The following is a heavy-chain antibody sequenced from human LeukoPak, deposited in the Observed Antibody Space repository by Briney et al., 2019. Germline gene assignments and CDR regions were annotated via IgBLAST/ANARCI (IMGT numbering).Heavy chain of an antibody. CDR1: GGSISSSSYY. J-gene: IGHJ4*02. V-gene: IGHV4-39*01. D-gene: IGHD6-13*01. Sequence: SETLSLTCTVSGGSISSSSYYWGWIRQPPGKGLEWIGSIYYSGSTYYNPSLKSRVTISVDTSKNQFSLKLSSVTAADTAVYYCARRGSTTWYPDYWGQGTLVTVSS. CDR3: ARRGSTTWYPDY. CDR2: IYYSGST.